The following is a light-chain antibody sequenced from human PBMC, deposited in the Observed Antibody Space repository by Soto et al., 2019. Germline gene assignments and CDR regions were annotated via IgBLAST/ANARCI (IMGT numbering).Light chain of an antibody. CDR3: QQYGSSPLT. Sequence: EIVLTQSPGTLSLSPGERATLSCRASQSVSSSYLAWYQQKPGQAPRLLIYGASSRATGIPDRFSGSGSGTHFTLTISRLEPEDFAVYYCQQYGSSPLTFGGGTKVEI. CDR2: GAS. J-gene: IGKJ4*01. V-gene: IGKV3-20*01. CDR1: QSVSSSY.